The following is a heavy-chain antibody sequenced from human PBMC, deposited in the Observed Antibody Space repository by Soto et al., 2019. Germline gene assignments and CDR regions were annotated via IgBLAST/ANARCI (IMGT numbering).Heavy chain of an antibody. Sequence: PGGALRRSCAVSGFGFSSCWMHWVCQAPGKGLVWVSRINNDGSATTYAASVRGRFTSFRDNAKNTLFLQMTSLGVEDTAVYYCAREMATISLGAFDIWGEGTMVTVSS. J-gene: IGHJ3*02. CDR3: AREMATISLGAFDI. D-gene: IGHD5-12*01. V-gene: IGHV3-74*01. CDR1: GFGFSSCW. CDR2: INNDGSAT.